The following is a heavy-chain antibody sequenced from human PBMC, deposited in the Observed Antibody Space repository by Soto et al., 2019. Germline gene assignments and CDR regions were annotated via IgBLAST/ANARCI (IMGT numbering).Heavy chain of an antibody. V-gene: IGHV4-31*03. CDR3: ARGSVPGWFDP. Sequence: QVQLQESGPGLVKPSQTLSLTCTVSGGSISSGGYYWSWIRQHPGKGLEWIGYIYHSGSTYYNPSRKSRVTIAVDTSKKQFSLKLSSVNAADTAVYYCARGSVPGWFDPWGQGTLVTVSS. J-gene: IGHJ5*02. CDR1: GGSISSGGYY. D-gene: IGHD3-10*01. CDR2: IYHSGST.